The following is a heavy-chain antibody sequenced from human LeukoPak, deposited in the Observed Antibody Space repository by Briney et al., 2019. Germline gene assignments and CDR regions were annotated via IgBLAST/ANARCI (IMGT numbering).Heavy chain of an antibody. CDR1: GFTFSTYD. CDR3: ARVSGYSSRWYFDY. V-gene: IGHV3-33*01. CDR2: IWYDGSNE. Sequence: GGSLRLSCAASGFTFSTYDMHWVRQAPGKGLEWVALIWYDGSNEKYADFVKGRFTISRDNSKNTLHLQMNSLRAEDTAVYYCARVSGYSSRWYFDYWGQGTLVTVSS. D-gene: IGHD6-13*01. J-gene: IGHJ4*02.